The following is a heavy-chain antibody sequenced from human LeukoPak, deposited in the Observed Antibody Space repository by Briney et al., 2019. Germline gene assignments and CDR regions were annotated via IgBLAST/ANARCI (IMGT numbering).Heavy chain of an antibody. Sequence: SETLSLTCTVSGGSISSSSYYWGWIRQPPGKGLEWIGSIYYSGSTYYNPSLKSRVTISVDTSKNQFSLKLRSVTAADAAVYYCARRLTEYCTKGVCYWFDYWGRGTLVTVS. CDR2: IYYSGST. CDR3: ARRLTEYCTKGVCYWFDY. V-gene: IGHV4-39*01. CDR1: GGSISSSSYY. J-gene: IGHJ4*02. D-gene: IGHD2-8*01.